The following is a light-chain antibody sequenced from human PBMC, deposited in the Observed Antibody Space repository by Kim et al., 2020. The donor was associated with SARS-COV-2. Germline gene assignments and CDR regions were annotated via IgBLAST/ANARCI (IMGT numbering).Light chain of an antibody. J-gene: IGLJ2*01. V-gene: IGLV3-19*01. CDR3: QSRDSGGNVV. CDR2: GRN. Sequence: SYELTQDPAVSVALGQTVRITCQGDSLRSYYATWYQQKPRQAPLLVIFGRNNRPSGIPDRFSGSTSGNTASLTISGAQAEDEADFYCQSRDSGGNVVFGGGTKLTVL. CDR1: SLRSYY.